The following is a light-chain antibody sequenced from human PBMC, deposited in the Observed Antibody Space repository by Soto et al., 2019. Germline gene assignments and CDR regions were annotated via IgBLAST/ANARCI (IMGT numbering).Light chain of an antibody. Sequence: QSALTQPASVSGSPGQSITISCTGTSSDVGSHNHVSWYQQHPGQAPKLMIYDVSKRPLGVSARFSASKSGNTASLTISGLQAEDESDYYCCSYGGSRAVFGGGTQLTVL. CDR1: SSDVGSHNH. V-gene: IGLV2-23*02. CDR2: DVS. J-gene: IGLJ7*01. CDR3: CSYGGSRAV.